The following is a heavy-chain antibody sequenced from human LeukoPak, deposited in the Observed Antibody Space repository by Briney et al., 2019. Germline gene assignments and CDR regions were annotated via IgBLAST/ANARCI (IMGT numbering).Heavy chain of an antibody. CDR1: GFTFSDYY. CDR3: ARAAAGFNFDY. J-gene: IGHJ4*02. Sequence: GGSLRLSCVASGFTFSDYYMSWIRQAPGKGLEWVSYISSSGSAIYYADSVKGRFTISRDNAKNSLYLQMNSLRAEDTAVYYCARAAAGFNFDYWGQGTLVTVSS. V-gene: IGHV3-11*01. CDR2: ISSSGSAI. D-gene: IGHD6-13*01.